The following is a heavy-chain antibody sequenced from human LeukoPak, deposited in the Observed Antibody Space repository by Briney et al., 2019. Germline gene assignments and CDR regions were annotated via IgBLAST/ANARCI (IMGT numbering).Heavy chain of an antibody. CDR2: ISAYNGNT. Sequence: GASVKVSCKASVYTFTNYGISWVRQAPGQGLEWMGRISAYNGNTNYAQKLQDRVTMTTDTSTSTAYMEVRSLRSDDTAVYYCARGAYCGGDCYQRSLDYWGQGALVPVSS. V-gene: IGHV1-18*01. CDR3: ARGAYCGGDCYQRSLDY. J-gene: IGHJ4*02. D-gene: IGHD2-21*02. CDR1: VYTFTNYG.